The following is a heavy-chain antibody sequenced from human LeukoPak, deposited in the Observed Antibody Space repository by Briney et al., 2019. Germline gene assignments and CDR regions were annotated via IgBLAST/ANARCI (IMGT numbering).Heavy chain of an antibody. CDR2: IYYSGST. CDR1: GGSISSSSYY. CDR3: AREGYYYDSSGYDY. J-gene: IGHJ4*02. V-gene: IGHV4-39*02. D-gene: IGHD3-22*01. Sequence: SETLSLTCTVSGGSISSSSYYWGWIRQPPGKGLEWIGSIYYSGSTYYNPSLKSRVTISVDTSKNQFSLKLSSVTAADTAVYYCAREGYYYDSSGYDYWGQGTLVTVSS.